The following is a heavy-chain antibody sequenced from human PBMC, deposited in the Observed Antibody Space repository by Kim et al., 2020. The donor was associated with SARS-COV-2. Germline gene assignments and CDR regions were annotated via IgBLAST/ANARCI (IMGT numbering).Heavy chain of an antibody. CDR1: GYSFTGYY. D-gene: IGHD2-2*01. CDR3: ARTDRAQYPQH. Sequence: ASVKVSCKASGYSFTGYYIHWVRQAPGQGLEWMGWINPNSGGTKFAQKFQGRVTITRDTSISTVYMDFSSLTSDDTAVYYCARTDRAQYPQHWGQGTLVT. V-gene: IGHV1-2*02. CDR2: INPNSGGT. J-gene: IGHJ4*02.